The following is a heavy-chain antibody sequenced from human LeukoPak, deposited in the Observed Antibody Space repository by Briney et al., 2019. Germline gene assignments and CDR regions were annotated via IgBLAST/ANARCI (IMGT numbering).Heavy chain of an antibody. Sequence: ASVKVSCKASGYTFTGYYMHWVRQAPGQGLEWMGWINPNSGGTNYAQKFQGRVTMTRDTSISTAYMELSRLRSDDTAVYYCARDPVYYDSSGYSISQYYFDYWGQGTLVTVSS. CDR2: INPNSGGT. CDR1: GYTFTGYY. J-gene: IGHJ4*02. D-gene: IGHD3-22*01. CDR3: ARDPVYYDSSGYSISQYYFDY. V-gene: IGHV1-2*02.